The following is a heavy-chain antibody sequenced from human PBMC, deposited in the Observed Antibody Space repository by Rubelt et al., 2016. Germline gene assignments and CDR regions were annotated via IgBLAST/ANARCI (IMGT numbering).Heavy chain of an antibody. V-gene: IGHV4-39*07. J-gene: IGHJ4*02. D-gene: IGHD1-26*01. Sequence: VSGGSISSSSYYWGWIRQPPGKGLEWIGSIYYSGSTYYNPSLKSRVTISVDTSKNQFSLKLSSVTAADTAVYYCARDSGSYYEHYFDYWGQGTLVTVSS. CDR3: ARDSGSYYEHYFDY. CDR2: IYYSGST. CDR1: GGSISSSSYY.